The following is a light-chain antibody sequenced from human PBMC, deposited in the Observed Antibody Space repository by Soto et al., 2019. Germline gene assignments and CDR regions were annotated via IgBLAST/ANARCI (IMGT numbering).Light chain of an antibody. CDR2: GVS. CDR1: QSVRSN. Sequence: EIEMTRSPATLSVSPGEGATLSCRASQSVRSNLAWYQQKPGQAPRLLIYGVSTRATGIPARFSGSGSETEFTLTISSLQSEDFAVYYCQQYNNWPPWTFGQGTNVEVK. J-gene: IGKJ1*01. V-gene: IGKV3-15*01. CDR3: QQYNNWPPWT.